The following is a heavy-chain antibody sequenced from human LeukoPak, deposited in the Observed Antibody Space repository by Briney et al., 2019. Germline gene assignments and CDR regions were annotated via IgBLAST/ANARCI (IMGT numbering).Heavy chain of an antibody. CDR3: ARDGDWSLNH. Sequence: GGSLRLSCAASGFTFSNHWMSWVRQTPGKGLEWVAIIKQEGSEKYYVDSVKGRFTIPKDNAKNSLFLQMNSLGAEDTAVYYCARDGDWSLNHWGQGTLVTVSS. D-gene: IGHD2-21*02. V-gene: IGHV3-7*01. CDR1: GFTFSNHW. J-gene: IGHJ5*02. CDR2: IKQEGSEK.